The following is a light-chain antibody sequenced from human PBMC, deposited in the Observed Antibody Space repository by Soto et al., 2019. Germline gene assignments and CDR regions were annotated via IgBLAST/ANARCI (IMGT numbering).Light chain of an antibody. Sequence: QSALTQPASVSGSPGQSITISCTGTSSDVGSYNLGSWYQQHPGKAPKLMIYEVSKRPSGVSNRFSGSKSGNTSSLTISGLQAEDEADHYCCSYAGSRRVFGGGTQLTVL. CDR1: SSDVGSYNL. J-gene: IGLJ2*01. CDR3: CSYAGSRRV. CDR2: EVS. V-gene: IGLV2-23*02.